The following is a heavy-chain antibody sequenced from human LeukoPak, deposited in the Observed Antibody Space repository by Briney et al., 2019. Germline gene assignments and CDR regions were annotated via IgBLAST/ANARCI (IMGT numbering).Heavy chain of an antibody. CDR1: GYTFTSYD. J-gene: IGHJ4*02. V-gene: IGHV1-8*01. CDR2: MNPNSGNT. CDR3: ARGIIAAAGISNFDY. D-gene: IGHD6-13*01. Sequence: ASVKVSCKASGYTFTSYDINWVRQATGQGLEWMGWMNPNSGNTNYAQKFQGRVTMTRDTSISTAYMELSRLRSDDTAVYYCARGIIAAAGISNFDYWGQGTLVTVSS.